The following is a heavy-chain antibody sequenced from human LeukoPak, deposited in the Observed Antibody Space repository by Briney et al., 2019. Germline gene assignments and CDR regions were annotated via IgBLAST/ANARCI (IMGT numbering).Heavy chain of an antibody. V-gene: IGHV3-30*18. CDR2: ISYDGRNK. CDR3: AKGPLRGTAAAIDY. CDR1: GFTFNNYG. J-gene: IGHJ4*02. Sequence: GGSLRLSCAASGFTFNNYGMHWVRQAPGKGLEWVAVISYDGRNKHYPDSVKGRFTISRDISTDTLWLQMDSLRTEDSAVYYCAKGPLRGTAAAIDYWGQGTLVTVSS. D-gene: IGHD2-2*01.